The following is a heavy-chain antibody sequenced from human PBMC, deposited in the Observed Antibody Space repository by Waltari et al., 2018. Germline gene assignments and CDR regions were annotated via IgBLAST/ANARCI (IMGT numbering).Heavy chain of an antibody. CDR3: ARDSVLRYFDWLDY. CDR1: GGSISSSSYY. Sequence: QLQLQESGPGLVKPSETLSLTCTVSGGSISSSSYYWGWIRQPPGKGLEWIGSIYYSGSTYDNPSLKSRVTIAVDTSKNQFSLKLSSVTAADTAVYYCARDSVLRYFDWLDYWGQGTLVTVSS. V-gene: IGHV4-39*07. D-gene: IGHD3-9*01. CDR2: IYYSGST. J-gene: IGHJ4*02.